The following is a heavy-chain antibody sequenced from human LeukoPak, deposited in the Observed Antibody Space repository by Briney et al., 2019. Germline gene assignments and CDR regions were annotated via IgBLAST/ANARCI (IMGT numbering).Heavy chain of an antibody. CDR3: ARESLSYYDFWSGSFDY. CDR1: GGPISNYY. CDR2: IYDGGST. Sequence: SETLSLTCTVSGGPISNYYWNWIRQPPGKGLEWIGYIYDGGSTNYNPSLKSRVTMSVDTSKNQFSLKLSSVTAADTAVYYCARESLSYYDFWSGSFDYWGQGTLVTVSS. D-gene: IGHD3-3*01. V-gene: IGHV4-59*12. J-gene: IGHJ4*02.